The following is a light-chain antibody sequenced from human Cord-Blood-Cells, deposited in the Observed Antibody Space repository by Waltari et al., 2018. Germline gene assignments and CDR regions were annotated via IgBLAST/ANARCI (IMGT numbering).Light chain of an antibody. J-gene: IGKJ1*01. CDR2: DAS. CDR1: QSISSW. V-gene: IGKV1-5*01. Sequence: DIQMTQSPSTLSASVVDRVTITCRASQSISSWLAWYQQKPGKAPKLLIYDASSLESGVPSRFSGSGSGTEFTLTISSLQPDDFATYYCQQYNSYPWTFGQGTKVGIK. CDR3: QQYNSYPWT.